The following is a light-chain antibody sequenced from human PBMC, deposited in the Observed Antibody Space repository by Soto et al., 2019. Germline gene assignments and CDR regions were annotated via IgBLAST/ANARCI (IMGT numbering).Light chain of an antibody. CDR1: QSISSN. V-gene: IGKV3-15*01. Sequence: EIVMTQSPAILSVSPGERATLSCRASQSISSNLAWYQHQPGQAPRLLIYGASTRATGIPARFSGSGSGTEFTLTISSLQSEDFAVYYCHQYNNWPLIFGGGTKVEIK. CDR2: GAS. J-gene: IGKJ4*01. CDR3: HQYNNWPLI.